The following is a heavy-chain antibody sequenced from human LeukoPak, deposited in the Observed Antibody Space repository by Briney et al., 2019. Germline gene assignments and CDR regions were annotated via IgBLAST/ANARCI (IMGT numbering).Heavy chain of an antibody. CDR3: TRARHGNCYWDY. CDR1: ESSFTNYW. V-gene: IGHV5-51*01. J-gene: IGHJ4*02. Sequence: GESLKISCQDSESSFTNYWIGWVRQMPGKGLEWMGIIHPDDSDTRYSPSFQGQVTISADKSSSTAYLQWNSLKASDTAMYYCTRARHGNCYWDYWGQGTLVTVSS. D-gene: IGHD1-7*01. CDR2: IHPDDSDT.